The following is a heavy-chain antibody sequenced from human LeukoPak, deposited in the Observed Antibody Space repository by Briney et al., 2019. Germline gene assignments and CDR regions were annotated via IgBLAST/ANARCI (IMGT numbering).Heavy chain of an antibody. V-gene: IGHV1-69*05. J-gene: IGHJ3*02. Sequence: GASVKVSCKASGGTFSSYAISWVRQAPGQGLEWMGRIIPIFGTANYAQKFQGRVTITTDESTSTAYMELSSLRSEDTAVYYCAREAKYSSSWSLAFDIWGQGTMVTVSS. CDR1: GGTFSSYA. D-gene: IGHD6-13*01. CDR3: AREAKYSSSWSLAFDI. CDR2: IIPIFGTA.